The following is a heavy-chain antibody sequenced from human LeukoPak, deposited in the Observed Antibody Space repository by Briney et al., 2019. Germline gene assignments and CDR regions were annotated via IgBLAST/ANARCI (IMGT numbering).Heavy chain of an antibody. V-gene: IGHV4-34*01. CDR1: GGSFSGYH. CDR2: INHSGST. CDR3: ARRRYQYYYMDV. J-gene: IGHJ6*03. Sequence: SETLSLTCAVYGGSFSGYHWSWIRQPPGKGLEWIGEINHSGSTNYNPSLKSRVTISVDTSKNQFSLKLGSVAAADTAVYYCARRRYQYYYMDVWGKGTTVTISS. D-gene: IGHD3-9*01.